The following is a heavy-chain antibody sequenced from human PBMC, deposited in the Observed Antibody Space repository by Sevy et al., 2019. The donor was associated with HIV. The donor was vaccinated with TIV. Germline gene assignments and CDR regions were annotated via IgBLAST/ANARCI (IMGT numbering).Heavy chain of an antibody. Sequence: ASVKVSCKVSGYTLTAFAMHWVRQAPGKGREGMGTFDPEDDERIYAQKFQGRVSMTEDTSADTAYMELSSLRSEDTAIYYCATTKDYYDSSAYPVDYWGQGTLVTVSS. J-gene: IGHJ4*02. CDR3: ATTKDYYDSSAYPVDY. CDR2: FDPEDDER. V-gene: IGHV1-24*01. D-gene: IGHD3-22*01. CDR1: GYTLTAFA.